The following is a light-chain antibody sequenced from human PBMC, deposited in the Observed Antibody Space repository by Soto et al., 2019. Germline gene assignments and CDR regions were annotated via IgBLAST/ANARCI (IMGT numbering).Light chain of an antibody. CDR2: YDN. V-gene: IGLV3-21*04. CDR1: DLGSNS. J-gene: IGLJ2*01. CDR3: QVWDDTSDHVV. Sequence: SYELTQPPSASLAPEQTARINGGGLDLGSNSVHWFQVKPGQAPVLVIYYDNNRASGLPERFSAANSGNTATLTISRVEAGDEADYFCQVWDDTSDHVVFGGGTKLPVL.